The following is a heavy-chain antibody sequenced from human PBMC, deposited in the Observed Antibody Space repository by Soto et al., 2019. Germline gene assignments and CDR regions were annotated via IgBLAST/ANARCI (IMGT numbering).Heavy chain of an antibody. D-gene: IGHD4-17*01. V-gene: IGHV4-31*03. J-gene: IGHJ5*02. CDR1: GGSISSGGYY. CDR3: ARDVTPSVTNGNGFDP. Sequence: QVQLQESGPGLVKPSQTLSLTCTVSGGSISSGGYYWSWIRQHPGKGLEWIGYIYYSGSTYYNPSLKSRVTISVDTSKNQFSLKLSSVTAADTAVYYCARDVTPSVTNGNGFDPWGQGTLVTVSS. CDR2: IYYSGST.